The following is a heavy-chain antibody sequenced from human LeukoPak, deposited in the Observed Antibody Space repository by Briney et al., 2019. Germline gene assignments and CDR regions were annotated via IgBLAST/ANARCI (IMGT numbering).Heavy chain of an antibody. J-gene: IGHJ4*02. CDR2: ISYDGSNK. CDR1: GFTFSSYG. D-gene: IGHD1-26*01. CDR3: AKGLVGATTSGIDY. Sequence: GRSLRLSCAASGFTFSSYGMHWVRQAPGKGLEWVAVISYDGSNKYYADSVKGRFTISRDNSKNTLYLQMNSLRPEDTAVYYCAKGLVGATTSGIDYWGQGTLVTVSS. V-gene: IGHV3-30*18.